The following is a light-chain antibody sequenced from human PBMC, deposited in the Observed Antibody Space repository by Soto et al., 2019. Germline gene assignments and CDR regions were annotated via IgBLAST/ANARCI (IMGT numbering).Light chain of an antibody. CDR3: QHYNSYSET. J-gene: IGKJ1*01. V-gene: IGKV3-20*01. CDR1: QSVSNNY. CDR2: DAS. Sequence: EIVLTQSPGTLALSPGERSTLSCRSSQSVSNNYLAWYQQKPGQAPRLLIYDASSRPTDIPARFSGSGSGTEFTLTISSLQPDDFATYYCQHYNSYSETFGQGTKVDIK.